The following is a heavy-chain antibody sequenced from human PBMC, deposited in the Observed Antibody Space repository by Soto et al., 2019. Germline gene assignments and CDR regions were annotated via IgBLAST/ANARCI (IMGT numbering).Heavy chain of an antibody. V-gene: IGHV1-8*01. CDR1: GYTFTSYD. CDR2: MNPNSGNT. Sequence: ASVKVSCKASGYTFTSYDINWVRQATGQGLEWMGWMNPNSGNTGYAQKFQGRVTMTRNTSISTAYMELSSLRSEDTAVYYCARGDGWVRGVMSYYYMDVWGKGTTVTVSS. D-gene: IGHD3-10*01. CDR3: ARGDGWVRGVMSYYYMDV. J-gene: IGHJ6*03.